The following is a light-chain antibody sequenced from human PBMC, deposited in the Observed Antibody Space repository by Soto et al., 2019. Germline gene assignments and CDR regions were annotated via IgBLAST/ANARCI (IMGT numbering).Light chain of an antibody. CDR3: QQYGRP. J-gene: IGKJ1*01. Sequence: EKVMTPSPATPSVSPGERAPLSCRASQSVTSDYLAWYQQKPGQAPRLLIHGASSRATGIPDRFSGSGSGTDFTLTISRLEPEDFAVYYCQQYGRPFGQGTKVDI. CDR2: GAS. V-gene: IGKV3-20*01. CDR1: QSVTSDY.